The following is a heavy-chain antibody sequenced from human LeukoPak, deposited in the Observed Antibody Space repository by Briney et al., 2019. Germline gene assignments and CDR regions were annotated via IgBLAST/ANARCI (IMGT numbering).Heavy chain of an antibody. CDR3: AKVGNGYSNYVGSGLLYYYYGMDV. V-gene: IGHV3-30*18. Sequence: GGSLRLSCVASGFTFSSYGMHWVRQAPGKGLEWVAVISYDGSNKYYADSVKGRFTISRDNSKNTLYLQMNSLRAEDTAVYYCAKVGNGYSNYVGSGLLYYYYGMDVWGQGTTVTVSS. CDR1: GFTFSSYG. CDR2: ISYDGSNK. D-gene: IGHD4-11*01. J-gene: IGHJ6*02.